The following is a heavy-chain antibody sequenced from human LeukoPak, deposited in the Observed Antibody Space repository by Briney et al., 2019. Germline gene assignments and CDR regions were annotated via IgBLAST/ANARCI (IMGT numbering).Heavy chain of an antibody. Sequence: PSETLSLTCTVSGGSISIYYWSWIRQPAGKGLEWIGRIYTSGSTNYNPSLKSRVTMSVDTSKNQFSLKLSSVTAADTAVYYCERDYYDSSGYYFHFDYWGQGTLVTVSS. CDR1: GGSISIYY. CDR3: ERDYYDSSGYYFHFDY. J-gene: IGHJ4*02. V-gene: IGHV4-4*07. D-gene: IGHD3-22*01. CDR2: IYTSGST.